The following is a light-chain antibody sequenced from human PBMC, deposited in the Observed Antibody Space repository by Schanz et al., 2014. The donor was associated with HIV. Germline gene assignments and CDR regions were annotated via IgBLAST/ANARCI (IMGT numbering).Light chain of an antibody. J-gene: IGKJ4*01. V-gene: IGKV1-33*01. CDR1: QDISNS. Sequence: DIQMTQSPSSLSAFEGDRVTITCQASQDISNSLNWYQQKPGKAPKLLIYDASNLETGVPSRFSGTGSGTDFTFTISSLQPEDTATYYCQQYDNLPLTFGGGTKVEIK. CDR2: DAS. CDR3: QQYDNLPLT.